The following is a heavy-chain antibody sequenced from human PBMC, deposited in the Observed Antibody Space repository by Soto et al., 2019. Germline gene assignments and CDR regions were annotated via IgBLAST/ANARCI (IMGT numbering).Heavy chain of an antibody. D-gene: IGHD6-6*01. J-gene: IGHJ6*02. V-gene: IGHV4-34*01. CDR2: INHSGST. Sequence: LTCAVYGGSYSGYYWSWIRQPPGEGLEWIGEINHSGSTNYNPSLKSRVTISVDTSKNQFSLKLSSVTAADTAVYYWSRESIAARPQYYYYGMGVWGQGTTVTVSS. CDR3: SRESIAARPQYYYYGMGV. CDR1: GGSYSGYY.